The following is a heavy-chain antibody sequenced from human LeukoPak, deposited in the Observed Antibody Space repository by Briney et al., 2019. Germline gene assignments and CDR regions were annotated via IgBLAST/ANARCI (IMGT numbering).Heavy chain of an antibody. Sequence: ASVKVSCKAPGYPFTSYDINWVRQATGQGLECMGWMNPNSGNTGYAQKFQGRVTMTRNTSISTAYMELSSLRSEDTAVYYCARDAGYCSSTSCNNWFDPWGQGTLVTVSS. J-gene: IGHJ5*02. V-gene: IGHV1-8*01. CDR2: MNPNSGNT. D-gene: IGHD2-2*01. CDR1: GYPFTSYD. CDR3: ARDAGYCSSTSCNNWFDP.